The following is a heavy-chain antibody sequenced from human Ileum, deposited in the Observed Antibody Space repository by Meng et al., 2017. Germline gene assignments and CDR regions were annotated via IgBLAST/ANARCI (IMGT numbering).Heavy chain of an antibody. CDR1: GYTFRTYP. D-gene: IGHD1-1*01. J-gene: IGHJ4*02. V-gene: IGHV1-3*01. CDR3: ARENDNWNYFDY. Sequence: QVQILKAGTAAQEVGASGKLSCTASGYTFRTYPLHWVRQAPGQRPEWMGWINAGNGNIKISQKFQGRITITSDTSATAYMELSSLRSEDTAVYFCARENDNWNYFDYWGQGSLVTVSS. CDR2: INAGNGNI.